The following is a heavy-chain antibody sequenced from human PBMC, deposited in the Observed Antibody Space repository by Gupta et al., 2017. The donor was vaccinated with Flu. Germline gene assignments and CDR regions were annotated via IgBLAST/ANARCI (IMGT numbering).Heavy chain of an antibody. CDR3: AKGDDSSGFWGRELAS. CDR2: IGSSGERT. J-gene: IGHJ5*02. Sequence: GGSLRLSCAASGFMFNTYAMSWVRQAPGKGLEWVSGIGSSGERTYYADFAEGLFTISRDNSKDNSKSKMHLQMSSLRAEAEAVYYCAKGDDSSGFWGRELASWGQGTLVAVSS. D-gene: IGHD3-22*01. CDR1: GFMFNTYA. V-gene: IGHV3-23*01.